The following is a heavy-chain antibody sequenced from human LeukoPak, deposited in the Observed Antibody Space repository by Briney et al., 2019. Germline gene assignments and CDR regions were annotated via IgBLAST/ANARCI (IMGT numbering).Heavy chain of an antibody. CDR3: ATVFEH. CDR2: INEDGRGT. V-gene: IGHV3-74*01. J-gene: IGHJ4*02. CDR1: GFTLNSNW. Sequence: GGSLRLSCAVSGFTLNSNWIHWVRQAPWQGLVWASRINEDGRGTSYADSVKGRFTISKDDAKNTVYLQMNSLRAEDTAVYYCATVFEHWGQGTLVTVSS.